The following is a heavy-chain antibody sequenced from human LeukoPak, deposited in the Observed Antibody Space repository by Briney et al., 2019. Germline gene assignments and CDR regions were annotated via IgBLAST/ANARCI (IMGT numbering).Heavy chain of an antibody. J-gene: IGHJ4*02. Sequence: PGGSLRLSCAASGFTFRSYGMHWVRQAPGKGLEWVAFIRYDGTNKYQADSVKGRFTISRGNSKNTLNLQMNSLRAEDTAVYYCARLDSIAVAGSGINYWGQGTLVTVSS. V-gene: IGHV3-30*02. CDR2: IRYDGTNK. CDR3: ARLDSIAVAGSGINY. D-gene: IGHD6-19*01. CDR1: GFTFRSYG.